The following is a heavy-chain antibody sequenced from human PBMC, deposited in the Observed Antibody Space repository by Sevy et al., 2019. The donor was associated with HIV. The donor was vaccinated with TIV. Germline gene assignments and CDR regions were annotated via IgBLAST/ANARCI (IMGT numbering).Heavy chain of an antibody. CDR3: ARSYSSSPDTEYYFDY. CDR2: IYYSGRT. V-gene: IGHV4-39*02. CDR1: ADSVSSSTHY. D-gene: IGHD6-6*01. Sequence: SETLSLTCTVSADSVSSSTHYWGWTRQRPGKGLEWIRSIYYSGRTYYNPSLKSRVTISVDTSKNHFSLKLTSVTAADTAVYFCARSYSSSPDTEYYFDYWGQGILVTVSS. J-gene: IGHJ4*02.